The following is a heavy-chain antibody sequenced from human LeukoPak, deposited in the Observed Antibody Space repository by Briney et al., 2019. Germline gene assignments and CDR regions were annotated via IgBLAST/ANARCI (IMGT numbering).Heavy chain of an antibody. J-gene: IGHJ4*02. CDR1: GYTFTSYC. CDR3: ARVGAGYCSSTSCFDFDY. V-gene: IGHV1-18*01. Sequence: ASVKVSCKASGYTFTSYCFSWVRQAPGQGLEWMGWISAYNGNTNYAQKLQGRVTMTTDTSTSTVYMELRSLRSDDTAVYYCARVGAGYCSSTSCFDFDYWGQGTLVTVSS. CDR2: ISAYNGNT. D-gene: IGHD2-2*01.